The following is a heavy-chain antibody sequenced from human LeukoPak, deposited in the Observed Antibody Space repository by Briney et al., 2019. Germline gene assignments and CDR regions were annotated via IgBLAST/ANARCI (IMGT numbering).Heavy chain of an antibody. Sequence: GGSLRLSCAASGFTFNSYWMNWVRQAPGKGLEWVANIKQDGSQKDYVDSVKGRFTISRDNAKNSLYLQMNSLRAEDTALYYCARDSEDYGGPSFDYWGQGTLVTVSS. D-gene: IGHD4-23*01. CDR1: GFTFNSYW. CDR3: ARDSEDYGGPSFDY. CDR2: IKQDGSQK. J-gene: IGHJ4*02. V-gene: IGHV3-7*01.